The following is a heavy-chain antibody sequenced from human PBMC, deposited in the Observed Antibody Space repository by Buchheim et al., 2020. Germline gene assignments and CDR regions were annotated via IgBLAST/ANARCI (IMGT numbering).Heavy chain of an antibody. D-gene: IGHD5-24*01. J-gene: IGHJ4*02. CDR2: IIPILGIA. CDR3: ARVVERWLQLDY. Sequence: QVQLVQSRAEVKKPGSSVKVSCKASGGTFSSYAISWVRQAPGQGLEWMGRIIPILGIANYAQKFQGRVTITGDKSTSTAYMGLSSLRSEDTAVYYCARVVERWLQLDYWGQGTL. V-gene: IGHV1-69*04. CDR1: GGTFSSYA.